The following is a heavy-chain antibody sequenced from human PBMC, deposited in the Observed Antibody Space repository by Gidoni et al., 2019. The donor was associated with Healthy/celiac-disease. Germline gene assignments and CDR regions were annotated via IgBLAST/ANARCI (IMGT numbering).Heavy chain of an antibody. CDR1: GSPFSSYS. CDR3: ARDRAIGYSGYDRDYYYGMDV. Sequence: EVQLVESGGGMGKPGGSLSISCAASGSPFSSYSMNWGRQAPGKGMEWVSTISSSSSYIYYADSVKGRFTISRDNAKNSLYLQMNSLRAEDTAVYYCARDRAIGYSGYDRDYYYGMDVWGQGTTVTVSS. D-gene: IGHD5-12*01. V-gene: IGHV3-21*01. CDR2: ISSSSSYI. J-gene: IGHJ6*02.